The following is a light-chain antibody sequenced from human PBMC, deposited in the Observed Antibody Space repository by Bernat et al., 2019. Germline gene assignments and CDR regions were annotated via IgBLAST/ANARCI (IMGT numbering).Light chain of an antibody. J-gene: IGLJ1*01. CDR3: SSYTSSNTCV. Sequence: QSALTQPPSVSGSPGQSVTISCTGTSSDVGSNNRVSWYQQPPGTAPKLMIYEVSNRPSGVPDRFSGSKSGNTASLTISGLQAADEADYYCSSYTSSNTCVFGPGTKVTVL. CDR1: SSDVGSNNR. CDR2: EVS. V-gene: IGLV2-18*02.